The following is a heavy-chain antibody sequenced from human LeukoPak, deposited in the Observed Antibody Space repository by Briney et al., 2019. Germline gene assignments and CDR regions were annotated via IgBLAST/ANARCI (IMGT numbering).Heavy chain of an antibody. CDR2: IGGSGVDT. Sequence: GGSLRLSCAASGFTFSSYAMRWVGQAPGKGLEWVLAIGGSGVDTYYADSVKGRFTISRDNSKNTLYLQMNSLRAEDTAVYYCAKVQGYCSSTSCYALYFDYWGQGTLVTVSS. V-gene: IGHV3-23*01. CDR1: GFTFSSYA. J-gene: IGHJ4*02. CDR3: AKVQGYCSSTSCYALYFDY. D-gene: IGHD2-2*01.